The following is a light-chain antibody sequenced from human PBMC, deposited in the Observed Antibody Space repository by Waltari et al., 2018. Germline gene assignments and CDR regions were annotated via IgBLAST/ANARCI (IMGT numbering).Light chain of an antibody. V-gene: IGKV3-15*01. CDR2: DAS. Sequence: EIVMTQSPASLSVSPGDRATLSCRASQSVSRNLAWYQQKPGQAPRLLIYDASTRATGIPARFSGSGSGTEFTLTIDSVQSEDFAIYSCQQYNQWPPITFGQGTRLEIK. CDR3: QQYNQWPPIT. CDR1: QSVSRN. J-gene: IGKJ5*01.